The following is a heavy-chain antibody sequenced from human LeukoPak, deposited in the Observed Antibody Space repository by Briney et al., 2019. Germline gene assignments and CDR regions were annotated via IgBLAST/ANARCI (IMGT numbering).Heavy chain of an antibody. D-gene: IGHD3-3*01. CDR3: ARHDSYYDFWSGPLGWFDP. Sequence: SETLSLTCTVSGGSISSYYWSLIRLPPGKGLEWIGYSYDSGSTNYNPSLKSRVTISVDTSKNQFSLKLSSVTAADTAVYYCARHDSYYDFWSGPLGWFDPWGQGTLVTVSS. V-gene: IGHV4-59*08. CDR2: SYDSGST. J-gene: IGHJ5*02. CDR1: GGSISSYY.